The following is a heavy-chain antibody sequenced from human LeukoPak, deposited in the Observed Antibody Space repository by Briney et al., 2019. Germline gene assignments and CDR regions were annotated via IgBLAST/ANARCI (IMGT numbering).Heavy chain of an antibody. CDR3: ARLFKKTYYDILTGYYTAFDY. Sequence: GESLKISCKGSGYSFTSYWIGWVRQMPGKGLEWMGIIYPGASDTRYSPSFQGQVTISADKSISTAYLQWSSLKASDTAMYYCARLFKKTYYDILTGYYTAFDYWGQGTLVTVSS. J-gene: IGHJ4*02. D-gene: IGHD3-9*01. V-gene: IGHV5-51*01. CDR2: IYPGASDT. CDR1: GYSFTSYW.